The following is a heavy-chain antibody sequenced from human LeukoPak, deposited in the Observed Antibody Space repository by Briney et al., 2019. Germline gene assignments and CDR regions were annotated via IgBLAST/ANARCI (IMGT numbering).Heavy chain of an antibody. V-gene: IGHV3-7*01. D-gene: IGHD3-10*01. Sequence: GGSLRLSCEASGFTFSNYWMSWVRRAPGKGLEWVANIKQDGSEKYYVDSVEGRFTISRDNAKNSLYLQMNSLRAEDTAVYYCARDFFGSARFYRSDPFDYWGQGTLVSVSS. CDR2: IKQDGSEK. CDR1: GFTFSNYW. CDR3: ARDFFGSARFYRSDPFDY. J-gene: IGHJ4*02.